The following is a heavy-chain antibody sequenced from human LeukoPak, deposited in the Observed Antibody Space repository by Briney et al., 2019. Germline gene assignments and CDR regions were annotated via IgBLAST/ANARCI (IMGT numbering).Heavy chain of an antibody. V-gene: IGHV1-18*01. J-gene: IGHJ4*02. CDR1: GYTFNSYG. CDR2: VSAYNGHT. D-gene: IGHD3-3*01. Sequence: ASLKVSCKASGYTFNSYGISWVRQAPGQGLEWMGWVSAYNGHTNYAQKFQGRVTMTTDTSTSTASMELRSLRSDDTAVYYCAGSGYDFWSGYYLPPNYWGQGTLVTVSS. CDR3: AGSGYDFWSGYYLPPNY.